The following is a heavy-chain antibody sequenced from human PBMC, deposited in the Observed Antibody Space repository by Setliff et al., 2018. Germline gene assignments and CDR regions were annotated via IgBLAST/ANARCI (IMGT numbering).Heavy chain of an antibody. CDR1: GYTFTSYG. V-gene: IGHV1-18*01. D-gene: IGHD3-22*01. J-gene: IGHJ4*02. CDR2: ISAYNGNT. CDR3: ARETYYYDSSGCPDY. Sequence: ASVKVSCKASGYTFTSYGISWVRQAPGQGLEWMGWISAYNGNTNYAQKLQGRVTMTTDTSTSTAYMELRSLRSDDTAVYYCARETYYYDSSGCPDYWGQGTLVTVSS.